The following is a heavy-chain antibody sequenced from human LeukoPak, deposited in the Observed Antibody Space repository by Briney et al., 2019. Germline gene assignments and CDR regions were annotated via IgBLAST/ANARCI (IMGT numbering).Heavy chain of an antibody. J-gene: IGHJ6*03. D-gene: IGHD5-18*01. CDR2: IYYSGST. V-gene: IGHV4-59*01. CDR1: GGSISSYY. CDR3: ARTEESGYSYRYFGYYYYMDV. Sequence: PSETLSLTCTVSGGSISSYYWSWIRRPPGKGLEWIGYIYYSGSTHYNPSLKSRVTISVDTSKNQFSLKLSSVTAADTAVYYCARTEESGYSYRYFGYYYYMDVWGKGTTVTVSS.